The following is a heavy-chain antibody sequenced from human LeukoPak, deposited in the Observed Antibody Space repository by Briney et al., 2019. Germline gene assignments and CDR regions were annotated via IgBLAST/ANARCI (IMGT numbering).Heavy chain of an antibody. CDR2: ISPNSGGT. Sequence: ASVKVSCKAFGDTFTGYYMHWVRQAPGQGLEWMGWISPNSGGTNYAQKFQGRVTMTRDTSISTAYMELSRLRSDDTAVYYCARASVLWFGARDGHYFDYWGQGTLVTVSS. CDR1: GDTFTGYY. V-gene: IGHV1-2*02. J-gene: IGHJ4*02. D-gene: IGHD3-10*01. CDR3: ARASVLWFGARDGHYFDY.